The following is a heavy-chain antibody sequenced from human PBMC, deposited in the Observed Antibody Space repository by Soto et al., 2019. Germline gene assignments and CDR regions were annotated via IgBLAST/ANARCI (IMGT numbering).Heavy chain of an antibody. V-gene: IGHV1-69*12. J-gene: IGHJ6*02. CDR3: AGHSSGVPGYYYGMDV. CDR1: GGTFSSYA. D-gene: IGHD3-22*01. Sequence: QVQLVQSGAEVKKPGSSVKVSCKASGGTFSSYAISWVRQAPGQGLEWMGGIIPIFDTADYAQKFQGRVTVTAEESTNTADVELSRLRSEDTAVYYCAGHSSGVPGYYYGMDVWGQGTTVTGSS. CDR2: IIPIFDTA.